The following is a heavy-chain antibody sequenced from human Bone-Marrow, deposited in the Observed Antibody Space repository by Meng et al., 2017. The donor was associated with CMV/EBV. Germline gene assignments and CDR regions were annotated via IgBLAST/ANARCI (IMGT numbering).Heavy chain of an antibody. V-gene: IGHV3-30*04. CDR1: RFTFSSYA. CDR2: ISYDGSNK. Sequence: GGSLRLSCAASRFTFSSYAMHWLRQAPGKGLEWVAVISYDGSNKYYADSVRGRFTISRDNAKNSLYLQMNSLRAEDTAVYYCARARVDIVGATTFDYWGQGTRVTVSS. D-gene: IGHD1-26*01. CDR3: ARARVDIVGATTFDY. J-gene: IGHJ4*02.